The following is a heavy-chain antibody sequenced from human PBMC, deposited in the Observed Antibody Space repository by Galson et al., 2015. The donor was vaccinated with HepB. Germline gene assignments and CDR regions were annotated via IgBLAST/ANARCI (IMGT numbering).Heavy chain of an antibody. J-gene: IGHJ3*02. CDR1: GFTVSSNY. CDR3: ARLGGHFGDYFEAFDI. V-gene: IGHV3-66*04. CDR2: IYSGGST. D-gene: IGHD4-17*01. Sequence: SLRLSCAASGFTVSSNYMSWVRQAPGKGLEWVSVIYSGGSTYYADSVKGRFTISRDNSKNTLYLQMNSLRAEDTAVYYCARLGGHFGDYFEAFDIWGQGTMVTVSS.